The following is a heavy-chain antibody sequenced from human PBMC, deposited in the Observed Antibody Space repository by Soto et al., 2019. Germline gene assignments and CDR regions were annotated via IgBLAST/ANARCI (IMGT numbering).Heavy chain of an antibody. Sequence: ASVKVSCKASGFTFTSYDINWVRQATGQGLEWMGWINPNSGGTNYAQKFQGWVTMTRDTSISTAYMELSRLRSDDTAVYYCARGPTYYYDSSGTFDIWGQGTMVTVSS. CDR1: GFTFTSYD. D-gene: IGHD3-22*01. CDR2: INPNSGGT. J-gene: IGHJ3*02. CDR3: ARGPTYYYDSSGTFDI. V-gene: IGHV1-2*04.